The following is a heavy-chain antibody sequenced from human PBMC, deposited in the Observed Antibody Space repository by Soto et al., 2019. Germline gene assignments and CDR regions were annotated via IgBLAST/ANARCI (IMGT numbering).Heavy chain of an antibody. CDR2: ISYDGSNK. D-gene: IGHD2-2*01. CDR1: GFTFSSYA. V-gene: IGHV3-30-3*01. J-gene: IGHJ6*02. CDR3: AREIYCSSTSCYVMVHYYYGMDV. Sequence: GGSLRLSCAASGFTFSSYAMHWVRQAPGKGLEWVAVISYDGSNKHYADSVKGRFTISRDNSKNTLYLQMNSLRAEDTAVYYCAREIYCSSTSCYVMVHYYYGMDVWGQGTTVTVSS.